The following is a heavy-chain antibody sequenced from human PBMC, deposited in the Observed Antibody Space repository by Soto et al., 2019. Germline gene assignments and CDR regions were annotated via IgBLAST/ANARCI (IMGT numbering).Heavy chain of an antibody. CDR3: ARDEVPAANWLDR. J-gene: IGHJ5*02. CDR2: ISGYNGNT. D-gene: IGHD2-2*01. Sequence: AAVKVSCKACGYIFINYGITWVRQAPGQGLEWMGWISGYNGNTKYADKLQGRVTMTTDTSTTTAYMELRSLRSDDTAVYYCARDEVPAANWLDRWGQGTLVTVSS. V-gene: IGHV1-18*01. CDR1: GYIFINYG.